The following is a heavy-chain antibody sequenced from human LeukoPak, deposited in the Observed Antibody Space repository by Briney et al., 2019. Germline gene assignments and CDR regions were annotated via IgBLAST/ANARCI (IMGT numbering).Heavy chain of an antibody. J-gene: IGHJ6*03. CDR1: GYSISSGYY. CDR2: INHSGST. D-gene: IGHD6-25*01. CDR3: ARRRLFDYYMDV. Sequence: SETLSLTCTVSGYSISSGYYWGWIRQPPGKGLEWIGEINHSGSTNYNPSLKSRVTISVDTSKNQFSLKLSSVTAADTAVYYCARRRLFDYYMDVWGKGTTVTVSS. V-gene: IGHV4-38-2*02.